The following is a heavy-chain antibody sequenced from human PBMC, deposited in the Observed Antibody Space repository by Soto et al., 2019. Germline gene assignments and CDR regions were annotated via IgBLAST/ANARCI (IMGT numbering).Heavy chain of an antibody. J-gene: IGHJ1*01. Sequence: QLQLQESGSGLVKPSQTLSLTCAVSGGSISSGGYSWSWIRQPPGKGLEWIGYIYHSGSTYYNPSPKRRVTRSVASSKHQCSLKMSAVTAADTAVYYCAGGIAARPLGYWGQGTLVTVSS. CDR1: GGSISSGGYS. CDR3: AGGIAARPLGY. CDR2: IYHSGST. D-gene: IGHD6-6*01. V-gene: IGHV4-30-2*01.